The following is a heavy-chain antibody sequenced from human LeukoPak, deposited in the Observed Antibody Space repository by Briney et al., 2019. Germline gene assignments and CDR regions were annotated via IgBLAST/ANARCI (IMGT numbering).Heavy chain of an antibody. V-gene: IGHV1-2*02. J-gene: IGHJ4*02. CDR1: GYTFTSYG. CDR3: ARDSGERGSGSYLIAY. Sequence: GASVKVSCKASGYTFTSYGISWVRQAPGQGLEWMGWINPNSGGTNYAQKFQGRVTMTRDTSISTAYMELSRLRSDDPAVYYCARDSGERGSGSYLIAYWGQGTLVTVSS. CDR2: INPNSGGT. D-gene: IGHD3-10*01.